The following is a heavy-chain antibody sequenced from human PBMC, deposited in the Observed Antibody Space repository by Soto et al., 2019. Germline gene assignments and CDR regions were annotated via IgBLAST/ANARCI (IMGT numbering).Heavy chain of an antibody. CDR3: AYSSTPFDY. Sequence: PGGSLRLSCATSGFIFSDYSMNWVRQAPGKGLEWVSAISGSGGSTYYADSVKGRFTISRDNSKNTLYLQMNSLRAEDTAVYYCAYSSTPFDYWGQGTLVTVSS. V-gene: IGHV3-23*01. J-gene: IGHJ4*02. CDR1: GFIFSDYS. CDR2: ISGSGGST. D-gene: IGHD6-13*01.